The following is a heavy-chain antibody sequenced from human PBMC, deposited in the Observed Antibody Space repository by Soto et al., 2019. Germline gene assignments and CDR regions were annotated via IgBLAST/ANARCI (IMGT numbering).Heavy chain of an antibody. Sequence: QVQLQQSGAGLLKPSETLSLTCAVYGGSFSGYYWSWIRQPPGKGLEWIGEFNHSGSANYKPSRKSSLTISVDTCKNQFSLRLSSATAAHTAVYYCARGNGEAVAGRLHAFDIWGRGTMVTVSS. CDR1: GGSFSGYY. CDR2: FNHSGSA. CDR3: ARGNGEAVAGRLHAFDI. D-gene: IGHD6-19*01. V-gene: IGHV4-34*01. J-gene: IGHJ3*02.